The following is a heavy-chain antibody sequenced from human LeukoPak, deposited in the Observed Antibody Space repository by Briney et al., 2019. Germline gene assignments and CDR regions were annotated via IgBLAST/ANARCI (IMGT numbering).Heavy chain of an antibody. Sequence: SETLSLTCAVSGGSIRNDYCSWIRQSPGEGLEWIGHVYHNGVTNHNPSLRSRVTMSVDTSQNQFSLKLNSVTAADTAAYYCARHESYGDANWFDPWGQGTLVTVS. J-gene: IGHJ5*02. V-gene: IGHV4-59*08. D-gene: IGHD4-17*01. CDR3: ARHESYGDANWFDP. CDR2: VYHNGVT. CDR1: GGSIRNDY.